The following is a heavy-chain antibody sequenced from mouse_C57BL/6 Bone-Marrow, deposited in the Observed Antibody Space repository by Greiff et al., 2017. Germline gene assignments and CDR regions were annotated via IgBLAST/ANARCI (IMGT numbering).Heavy chain of an antibody. CDR3: ARWGGRGYFDY. J-gene: IGHJ2*01. D-gene: IGHD3-3*01. V-gene: IGHV1-54*01. CDR2: INPGSGGT. CDR1: GYAFTNYL. Sequence: QVQLQQSGAELVRPGTSVKVSCKASGYAFTNYLIEWVKQRPGQGLEWIGVINPGSGGTNYNEKFKGKATLTADKSSRTAYMQLSSLTSEDSAVYFCARWGGRGYFDYWGQGTTLTVSS.